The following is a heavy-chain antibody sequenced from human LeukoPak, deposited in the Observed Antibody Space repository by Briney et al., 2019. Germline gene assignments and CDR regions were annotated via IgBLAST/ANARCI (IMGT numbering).Heavy chain of an antibody. CDR1: GYTFSTYG. CDR3: ARDLIVATNRPPVLEY. D-gene: IGHD5-12*01. CDR2: ISAYNGNT. Sequence: ASVKVSCKASGYTFSTYGISWLRQAPGQGLEWMGWISAYNGNTNYAQTLQGRVTMTTDTSTSTAYMELRSLRSDDTAVYYCARDLIVATNRPPVLEYWGQGTLVTVSS. J-gene: IGHJ4*02. V-gene: IGHV1-18*01.